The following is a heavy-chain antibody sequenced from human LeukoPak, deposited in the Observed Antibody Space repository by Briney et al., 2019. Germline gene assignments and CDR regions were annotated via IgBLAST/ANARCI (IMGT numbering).Heavy chain of an antibody. CDR2: IYYSGST. CDR3: ARGPEGTVDY. J-gene: IGHJ4*02. CDR1: GDSISSYY. V-gene: IGHV4-59*01. Sequence: PSETLSLTCTVSGDSISSYYWNWIRQPPGKGLEWIGYIYYSGSTNYNPSLKSRVTISVDTSKNQFSLKLSSVTAADTAVYYCARGPEGTVDYWGQGTLVTVSS. D-gene: IGHD3/OR15-3a*01.